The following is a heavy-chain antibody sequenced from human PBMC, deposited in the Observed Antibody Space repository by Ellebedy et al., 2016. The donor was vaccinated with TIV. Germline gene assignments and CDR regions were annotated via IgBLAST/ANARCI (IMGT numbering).Heavy chain of an antibody. CDR3: ARRAGGNPIDY. Sequence: GGSLRLSXKGSGYSFTSYWIGWVRQMPGKGLEWMGIIYPGDSDTRYSPSFQGQVTISADKSISTACLQWSSLKASDTAMYYCARRAGGNPIDYWGRGTLVTVSS. V-gene: IGHV5-51*01. CDR1: GYSFTSYW. CDR2: IYPGDSDT. J-gene: IGHJ4*02. D-gene: IGHD4-23*01.